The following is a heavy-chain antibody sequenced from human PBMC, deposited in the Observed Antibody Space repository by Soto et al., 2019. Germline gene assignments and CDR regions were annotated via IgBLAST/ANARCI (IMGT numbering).Heavy chain of an antibody. J-gene: IGHJ2*01. D-gene: IGHD5-12*01. Sequence: QVQLVQSGAEVKKPGASVKVSCKASGYTFTSYGISWVRQAPGQGLEWMGWISAYNGNTNYAQKLQGRVTMTTDTSTSTAYMELRSLRSDDTAVYYCAGDRADGGYYWYFDLWGRGTLVTVSS. CDR2: ISAYNGNT. CDR1: GYTFTSYG. V-gene: IGHV1-18*01. CDR3: AGDRADGGYYWYFDL.